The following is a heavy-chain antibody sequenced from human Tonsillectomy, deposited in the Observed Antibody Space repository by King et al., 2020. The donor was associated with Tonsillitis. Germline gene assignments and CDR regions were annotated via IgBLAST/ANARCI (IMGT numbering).Heavy chain of an antibody. D-gene: IGHD6-6*01. J-gene: IGHJ4*02. V-gene: IGHV3-9*01. CDR1: GFTFDVYA. CDR3: VKSIDSSSWGVPQTAFDY. CDR2: ISWNIGII. Sequence: VQLVESGGGLVQPGRSLRLSCAASGFTFDVYAMHWVRQGPGKGLEWVSRISWNIGIIDHADSVLGRFTNSRDNANNYLFLQMNSLRAEETALYYCVKSIDSSSWGVPQTAFDYWGQGAQVLVSS.